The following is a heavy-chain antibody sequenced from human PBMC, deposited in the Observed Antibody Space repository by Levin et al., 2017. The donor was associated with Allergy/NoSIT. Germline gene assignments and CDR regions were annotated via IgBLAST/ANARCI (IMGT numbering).Heavy chain of an antibody. Sequence: GGSLRLSCAASGFTFSSYSMNWVRQAPGKGLEWVSSISSSSSYIYYADPVKGRFTISRDNSKNSLYLQMNSLRAEDTAVYYCAGDQRGVIAYYYGMDVWGQGTTVTVSS. J-gene: IGHJ6*02. CDR3: AGDQRGVIAYYYGMDV. D-gene: IGHD2-21*01. CDR1: GFTFSSYS. CDR2: ISSSSSYI. V-gene: IGHV3-21*01.